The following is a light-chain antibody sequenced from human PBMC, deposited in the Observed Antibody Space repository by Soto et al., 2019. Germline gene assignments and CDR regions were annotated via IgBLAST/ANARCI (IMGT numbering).Light chain of an antibody. CDR2: RAS. Sequence: QAVVTQPPSASGTPGQRVTISCSGSSSNIGSNYVYWYQQVPVTAPRLLMYRASQRPSGVTDRFSGSKPGTSASLAISGLRSEDEADYYCAAWDDTLTGLFFCGVTKLTVL. CDR3: AAWDDTLTGLF. CDR1: SSNIGSNY. V-gene: IGLV1-47*01. J-gene: IGLJ2*01.